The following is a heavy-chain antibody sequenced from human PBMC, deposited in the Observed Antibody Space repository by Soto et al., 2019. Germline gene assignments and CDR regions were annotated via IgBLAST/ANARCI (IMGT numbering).Heavy chain of an antibody. CDR3: ARALPYIDLTFGRRTRFSHFDS. D-gene: IGHD3-16*01. CDR2: IYYSGNTF. J-gene: IGHJ4*02. V-gene: IGHV4-31*03. CDR1: GGSISSGVYY. Sequence: KPSQTLSLTCTVSGGSISSGVYYWTWIRQHPGKGLEWIGHIYYSGNTFYYNPSLRTRLSISVDTSKNQFSLMLTSVTAADTALYYCARALPYIDLTFGRRTRFSHFDSWGQGTLVTVSS.